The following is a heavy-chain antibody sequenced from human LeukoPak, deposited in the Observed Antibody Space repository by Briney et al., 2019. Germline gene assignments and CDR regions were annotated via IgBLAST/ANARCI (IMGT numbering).Heavy chain of an antibody. D-gene: IGHD2-15*01. Sequence: SVKVSCKASGGTFSSYAISWVRQAPGQGLEWMGGIIPIFGTANYAQKFQGRVTITADESTSTAYMELSSLRSEDTAVYYCARLGYCSGGSCYNPDYWGQGTLVTVSS. CDR3: ARLGYCSGGSCYNPDY. CDR2: IIPIFGTA. CDR1: GGTFSSYA. V-gene: IGHV1-69*01. J-gene: IGHJ4*02.